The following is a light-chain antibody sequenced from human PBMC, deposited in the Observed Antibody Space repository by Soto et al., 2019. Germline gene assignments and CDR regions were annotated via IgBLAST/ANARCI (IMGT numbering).Light chain of an antibody. V-gene: IGKV1-5*03. Sequence: DIHMTQSPSTLSASVGDRVTITCRASQTISSWLAWYQQKPGKAPKLLIYKASTLKSGVPSRFSGSGSGTEFTLTISSLQPEDFATYYCQQSYVTPWTFGQGTKVDIK. CDR3: QQSYVTPWT. CDR1: QTISSW. J-gene: IGKJ1*01. CDR2: KAS.